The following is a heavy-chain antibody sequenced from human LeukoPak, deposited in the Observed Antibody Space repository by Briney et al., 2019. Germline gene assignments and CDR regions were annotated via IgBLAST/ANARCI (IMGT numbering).Heavy chain of an antibody. Sequence: GGSLRLSCAASGFTFSSYSMNWVRQAPGKGLEWVANIKEDGSEKYYVDSVKGRLTISRDNAKNSLYLQMDSLRGEDTAVYYCARDVASSTYHFDSSGLLDYWGQGTLVTVSS. V-gene: IGHV3-7*01. J-gene: IGHJ4*02. D-gene: IGHD3-22*01. CDR1: GFTFSSYS. CDR2: IKEDGSEK. CDR3: ARDVASSTYHFDSSGLLDY.